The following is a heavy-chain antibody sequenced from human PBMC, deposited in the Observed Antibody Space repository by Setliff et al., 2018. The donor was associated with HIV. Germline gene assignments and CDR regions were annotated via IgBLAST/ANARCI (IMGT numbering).Heavy chain of an antibody. CDR2: ISHDGSTQ. CDR3: AREYSFGSNLDS. CDR1: GFTSSNYV. J-gene: IGHJ4*02. Sequence: GESLKISCVASGFTSSNYVLHWVRQAPGKGLEWVAAISHDGSTQYYADSLMGRFTISRDNSKNMIYLQLNNLRTEDTGVYYCAREYSFGSNLDSWGQGTLVTVSS. V-gene: IGHV3-30*01. D-gene: IGHD5-18*01.